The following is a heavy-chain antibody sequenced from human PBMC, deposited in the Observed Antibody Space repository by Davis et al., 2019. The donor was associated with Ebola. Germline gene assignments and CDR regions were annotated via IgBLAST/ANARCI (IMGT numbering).Heavy chain of an antibody. D-gene: IGHD4-17*01. CDR3: TKDKGDYPNEYYGIDV. CDR1: GFTVSSNY. CDR2: ISGSGGNT. Sequence: PGGSLRLSCAASGFTVSSNYMSWVRQAPGKGLEWVSGISGSGGNTYYADSVKGRFTISRDNSKNTLYLQMNSLRAEDTAVYYCTKDKGDYPNEYYGIDVWGQGTTVTVSS. V-gene: IGHV3-23*01. J-gene: IGHJ6*02.